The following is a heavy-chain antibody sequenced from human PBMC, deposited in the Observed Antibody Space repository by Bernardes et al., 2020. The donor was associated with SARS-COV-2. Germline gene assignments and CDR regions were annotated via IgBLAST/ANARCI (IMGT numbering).Heavy chain of an antibody. D-gene: IGHD1-26*01. CDR3: ARSENRKVGNYYYYGMDV. J-gene: IGHJ6*02. Sequence: VGSLRLSCAASGFTFSSYEMNWVRQAPGKGLEWVSYISSSGSTIYYADSVKGRFTISRDNAKNSLYLQMNSLRAEDTAVYYCARSENRKVGNYYYYGMDVWGQGTTVTVSS. CDR1: GFTFSSYE. V-gene: IGHV3-48*03. CDR2: ISSSGSTI.